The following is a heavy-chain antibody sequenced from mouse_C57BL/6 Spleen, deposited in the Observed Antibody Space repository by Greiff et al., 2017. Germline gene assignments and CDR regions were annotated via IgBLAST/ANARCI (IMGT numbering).Heavy chain of an antibody. CDR3: ARGEATRAMDY. Sequence: QVQLQQPGAELVKPGASVKLSCKASGYTFTSYWMQWVKQRPGQGLEWIGEIDPSDSYTNYNQKFKGKATLTVDKSSSTAYMQLSSLTSEDSAVYYCARGEATRAMDYWGQGTSVTVSS. CDR1: GYTFTSYW. CDR2: IDPSDSYT. V-gene: IGHV1-50*01. J-gene: IGHJ4*01. D-gene: IGHD3-2*02.